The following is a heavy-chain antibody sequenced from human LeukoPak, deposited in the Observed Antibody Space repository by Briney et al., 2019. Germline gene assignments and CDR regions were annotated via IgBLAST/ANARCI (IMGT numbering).Heavy chain of an antibody. CDR2: ISVSGGST. D-gene: IGHD1-26*01. CDR3: AKGYSGFYYASFDF. V-gene: IGHV3-23*01. Sequence: GGSLRFSCAASGFTFSSYVMSWVRQAPGKGLEWVSGISVSGGSTYYADSVKGRFTISRDNSKKTLYLQMNTLRTEDTAVYYCAKGYSGFYYASFDFWGQGTLVTVSS. J-gene: IGHJ4*02. CDR1: GFTFSSYV.